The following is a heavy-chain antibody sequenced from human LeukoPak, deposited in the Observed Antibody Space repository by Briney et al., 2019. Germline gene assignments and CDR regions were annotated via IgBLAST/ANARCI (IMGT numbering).Heavy chain of an antibody. Sequence: AGGSLRLSCAASGFTFSGLVLTGVGQAPGKGLGWVGGIRGKANSYATAYAASVKGRFTISRDDSENTAYLQMNSLKTEDTAVYYCTRPSRELRGYYYYYMDVWGKGTTVTVSS. CDR3: TRPSRELRGYYYYYMDV. J-gene: IGHJ6*03. CDR2: IRGKANSYAT. CDR1: GFTFSGLV. V-gene: IGHV3-73*01. D-gene: IGHD1-26*01.